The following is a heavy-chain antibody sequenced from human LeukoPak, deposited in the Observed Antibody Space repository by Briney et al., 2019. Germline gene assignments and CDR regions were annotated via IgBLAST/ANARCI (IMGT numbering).Heavy chain of an antibody. D-gene: IGHD6-19*01. Sequence: GGSLRLSCAASGITVSSNYMSWVRQAPGKGLEWVSVIYSGGSTYYADSVKGRFTISRHNSKNTLYLQMNSLRAEDTAVYYCAREVGPLSSGRNWFDPWGQGTLVTVSS. CDR2: IYSGGST. CDR1: GITVSSNY. CDR3: AREVGPLSSGRNWFDP. V-gene: IGHV3-53*04. J-gene: IGHJ5*02.